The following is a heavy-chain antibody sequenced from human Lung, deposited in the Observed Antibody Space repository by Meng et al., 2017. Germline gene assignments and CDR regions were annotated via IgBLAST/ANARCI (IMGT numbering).Heavy chain of an antibody. CDR2: TYYRSKWYN. CDR3: ARCQQWLDS. CDR1: GYSVSSNSAA. D-gene: IGHD6-19*01. Sequence: QVHLQQSGPGLVKHSQPRSLTCAISGYSVSSNSAAWNWIRQSPSRGLEWLGRTYYRSKWYNGYAVSLRTRITINPDTSKYQFSLQLNSVTPADTAVYYCARCQQWLDSWGQGTLVTVSS. V-gene: IGHV6-1*01. J-gene: IGHJ4*02.